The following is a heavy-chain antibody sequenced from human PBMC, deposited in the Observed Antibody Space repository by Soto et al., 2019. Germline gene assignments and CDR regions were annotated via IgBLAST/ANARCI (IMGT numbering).Heavy chain of an antibody. CDR2: ISSDGTNK. CDR3: GRGGDSSCYPNLDY. CDR1: RFTFDKYA. D-gene: IGHD2-21*01. Sequence: QVHLVESGGDVVQPERSLRLSCAASRFTFDKYAMHWFRQAPRKGLEWVAVISSDGTNKYYADSVKGRFTSSRDNSKKTQDRQMSSLRAEDTAVYYCGRGGDSSCYPNLDYWGQGTLVTVSS. J-gene: IGHJ4*02. V-gene: IGHV3-30-3*01.